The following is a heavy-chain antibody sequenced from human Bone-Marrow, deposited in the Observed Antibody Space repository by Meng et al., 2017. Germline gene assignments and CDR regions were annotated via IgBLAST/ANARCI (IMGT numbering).Heavy chain of an antibody. D-gene: IGHD5-12*01. J-gene: IGHJ4*02. CDR2: INPDGSST. CDR3: TRDFDSGYGL. Sequence: VRLVEAWGGLVQPGGSLRLSCAGSGVTFSSHWMHWVRQAPGKGLEWVSRINPDGSSTAYADSVKGRFTISRDNAKNTLYLQLNSLRGEDTAVYYCTRDFDSGYGLWGQGTLVTVSS. CDR1: GVTFSSHW. V-gene: IGHV3-74*01.